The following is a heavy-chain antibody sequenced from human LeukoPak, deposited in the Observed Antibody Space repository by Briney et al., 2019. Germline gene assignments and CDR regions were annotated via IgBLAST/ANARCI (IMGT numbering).Heavy chain of an antibody. D-gene: IGHD4-23*01. V-gene: IGHV4-34*01. CDR3: ARAADYGGNPNAFDI. Sequence: SETLSLTCAVYGGSFSGYYWSWIRQPPGKGLEWIGEINHSGSTNYNPSLKSRVTISVDTSKNQFSLKLSSATAADTAVYYCARAADYGGNPNAFDIWGQGTMVTVSS. J-gene: IGHJ3*02. CDR2: INHSGST. CDR1: GGSFSGYY.